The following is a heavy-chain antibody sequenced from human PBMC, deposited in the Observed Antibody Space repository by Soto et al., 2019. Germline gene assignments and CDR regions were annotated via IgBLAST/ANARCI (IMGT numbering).Heavy chain of an antibody. CDR3: AREREQQLVRTGFDP. CDR2: INPSGGST. V-gene: IGHV1-46*03. Sequence: QVQLVQSGAEVKKPGASVKVSCKASGYTFTSYYMHWVRQAPGQGLEWMGIINPSGGSTSYAQKCQGRVTMTRDTSTSTVYMELSSLRSEDTAVYYCAREREQQLVRTGFDPWGQGTLVTVSS. D-gene: IGHD6-13*01. CDR1: GYTFTSYY. J-gene: IGHJ5*02.